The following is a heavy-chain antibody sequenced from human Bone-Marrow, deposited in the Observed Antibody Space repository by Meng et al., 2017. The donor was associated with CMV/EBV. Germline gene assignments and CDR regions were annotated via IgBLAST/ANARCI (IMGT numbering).Heavy chain of an antibody. CDR3: AGANWSYVGGGGY. Sequence: ASVKVSCKASGYTFTSYGISWVRQAPGQGLEWMGWISAYNGNTNYAQKLQGRVTMTTDTSTSKAYMELRSLRSEDTAGYYWAGANWSYVGGGGYRCQGTLVTVSS. V-gene: IGHV1-18*01. CDR2: ISAYNGNT. J-gene: IGHJ4*02. D-gene: IGHD1-7*01. CDR1: GYTFTSYG.